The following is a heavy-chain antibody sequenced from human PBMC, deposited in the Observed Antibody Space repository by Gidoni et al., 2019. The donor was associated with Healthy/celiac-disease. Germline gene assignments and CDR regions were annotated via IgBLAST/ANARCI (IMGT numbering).Heavy chain of an antibody. D-gene: IGHD6-19*01. Sequence: QVQLVESGGGVVQPGRSLRLSCAASGFTFSSYAMPWVRQAPGKGLEWVAVISYDGSNKYYADAVKGRFTISRDNSKNTLYLQMNSLRAEDTAVYYCARDPGGSGWYYWFDPWGQGTLVTVSS. CDR2: ISYDGSNK. CDR3: ARDPGGSGWYYWFDP. CDR1: GFTFSSYA. J-gene: IGHJ5*02. V-gene: IGHV3-30-3*01.